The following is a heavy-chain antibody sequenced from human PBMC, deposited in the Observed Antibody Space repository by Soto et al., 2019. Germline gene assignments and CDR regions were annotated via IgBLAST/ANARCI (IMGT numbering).Heavy chain of an antibody. Sequence: EVQLLESGGGLVQPGGSLRLSCAASGFTFSSYAMSWVRQAPGKGLEWVSAISGSGGSTYYADSVKGRFTISRDNSKNTLYMQMNSLRAEDTAVYYCAKVGGSHDYYFDYWGQGTLVTVSS. D-gene: IGHD2-15*01. V-gene: IGHV3-23*01. CDR1: GFTFSSYA. CDR3: AKVGGSHDYYFDY. CDR2: ISGSGGST. J-gene: IGHJ4*02.